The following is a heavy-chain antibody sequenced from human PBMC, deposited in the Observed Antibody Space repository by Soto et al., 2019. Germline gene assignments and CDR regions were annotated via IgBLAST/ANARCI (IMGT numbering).Heavy chain of an antibody. Sequence: GGSLRLSCAASGFTVSSNYMSWVRQAPGKGLEWVSVIYSGGSTYYADSVKGRFTISRDNSKNTLYLQMNSLRAEDTAVYYCASRDYGEGRDYWGQGTLVTVSS. V-gene: IGHV3-53*01. CDR1: GFTVSSNY. CDR2: IYSGGST. J-gene: IGHJ4*02. CDR3: ASRDYGEGRDY. D-gene: IGHD4-17*01.